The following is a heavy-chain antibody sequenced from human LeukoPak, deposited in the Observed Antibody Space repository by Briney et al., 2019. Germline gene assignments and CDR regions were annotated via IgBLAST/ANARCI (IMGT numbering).Heavy chain of an antibody. J-gene: IGHJ4*02. D-gene: IGHD4-23*01. CDR1: GGSISSGDYY. CDR3: AREVRTTNYGGHVDY. CDR2: IYYSGST. V-gene: IGHV4-30-4*08. Sequence: PSETLSLTCTVSGGSISSGDYYWSWIRQPPGKGLEWIGYIYYSGSTYYNPSLKSRVTISVDTSKNQFSLKLSSVTAADTAVYYCAREVRTTNYGGHVDYWGQGTLVTVSS.